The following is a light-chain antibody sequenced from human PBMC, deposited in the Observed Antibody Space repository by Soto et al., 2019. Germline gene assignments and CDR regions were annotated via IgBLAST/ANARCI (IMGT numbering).Light chain of an antibody. J-gene: IGKJ1*01. V-gene: IGKV1-27*01. Sequence: DIQMTQPPSSLSASVGDRVTITCRASQGISTYLVWYQQKPGTVPKLLIFAASTLHSGVPSRFSGSGSGTDFTLTISSLQPEDVATYYCQNYNGAPWTFGQGTKVEIK. CDR2: AAS. CDR3: QNYNGAPWT. CDR1: QGISTY.